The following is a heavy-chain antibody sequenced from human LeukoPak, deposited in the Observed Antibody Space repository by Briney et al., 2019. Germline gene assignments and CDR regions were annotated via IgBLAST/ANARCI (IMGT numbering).Heavy chain of an antibody. CDR2: IYPDDSEI. CDR3: ARLWWGRSWTQGYFDY. Sequence: GESLKISCNTSGYTFGRYWIAWVRQVPGKGLEWMVFIYPDDSEIRYSPSFQGQVTISADKSINTAYLQWNSLKASDTAMYYCARLWWGRSWTQGYFDYWGQGTLVTVSS. V-gene: IGHV5-51*01. D-gene: IGHD6-13*01. CDR1: GYTFGRYW. J-gene: IGHJ4*02.